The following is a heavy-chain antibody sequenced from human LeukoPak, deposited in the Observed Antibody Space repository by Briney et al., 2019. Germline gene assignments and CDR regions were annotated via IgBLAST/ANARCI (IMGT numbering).Heavy chain of an antibody. Sequence: GGSLRLSCAASGFTFSSYAMSWVRQAPGKGLEWVSAISGSGGSTNYAQKFQGRVTMTTDTSTITVYMEVSSLRSEDTAVYYCARWRTTYLDYWGQGTLVTVSS. CDR1: GFTFSSYA. V-gene: IGHV3-23*01. CDR3: ARWRTTYLDY. J-gene: IGHJ4*02. CDR2: ISGSGGST. D-gene: IGHD1/OR15-1a*01.